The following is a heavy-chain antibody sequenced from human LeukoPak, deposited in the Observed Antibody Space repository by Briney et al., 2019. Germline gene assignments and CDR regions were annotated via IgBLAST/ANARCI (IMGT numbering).Heavy chain of an antibody. CDR3: VSWAGGNSDVASFDY. Sequence: ASVKVSCKASGYTFTDYYIHWVRQAPGEEFEWMGWITHKSGATKFAQKFQGRVTLTRETSIRTVYMELSNLISDDTATYYCVSWAGGNSDVASFDYWGQGTLVTVSS. CDR1: GYTFTDYY. J-gene: IGHJ4*02. CDR2: ITHKSGAT. D-gene: IGHD3-16*01. V-gene: IGHV1-2*02.